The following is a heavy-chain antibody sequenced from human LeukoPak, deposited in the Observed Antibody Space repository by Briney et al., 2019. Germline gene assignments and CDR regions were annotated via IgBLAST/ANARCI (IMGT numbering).Heavy chain of an antibody. CDR1: GYSFTSYW. CDR3: ARIYDSSGYYIYYFDY. CDR2: IYPGDSDT. D-gene: IGHD3-22*01. Sequence: GESLKISCKGSGYSFTSYWIGCVRQMPGKGLEWMGIIYPGDSDTRYSPSFQGQVTISADKSISTAYLQWSSLEASDTAMYYCARIYDSSGYYIYYFDYWGQGTLVTVSS. V-gene: IGHV5-51*01. J-gene: IGHJ4*02.